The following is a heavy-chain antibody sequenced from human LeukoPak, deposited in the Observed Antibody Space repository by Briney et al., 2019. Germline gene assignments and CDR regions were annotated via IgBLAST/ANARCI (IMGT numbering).Heavy chain of an antibody. CDR2: IYYSGST. Sequence: SETLSLTCTVSGGSISSYYWSWIRQPPGKGLEWIGYIYYSGSTNYNPSLKSRVTISVDTSKNQFSLKLSSVTAADTAVYYCARDIVVVPAAEKVYNWFDPWGRGTLVTVSS. V-gene: IGHV4-59*01. CDR1: GGSISSYY. J-gene: IGHJ5*02. D-gene: IGHD2-2*01. CDR3: ARDIVVVPAAEKVYNWFDP.